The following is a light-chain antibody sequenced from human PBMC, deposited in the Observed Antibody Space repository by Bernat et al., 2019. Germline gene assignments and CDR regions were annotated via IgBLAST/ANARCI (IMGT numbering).Light chain of an antibody. CDR2: GKN. V-gene: IGLV3-19*01. CDR3: SSRDSSGNHVV. CDR1: SLRSYY. J-gene: IGLJ2*01. Sequence: SSELTQDPAVSVALGQTVRITCQGDSLRSYYASWYQQKPGQAPVLVIYGKNNRPSGIPDRFSGSSSGITASLTITGAQAEDEADYYCSSRDSSGNHVVFGGGTKLTVL.